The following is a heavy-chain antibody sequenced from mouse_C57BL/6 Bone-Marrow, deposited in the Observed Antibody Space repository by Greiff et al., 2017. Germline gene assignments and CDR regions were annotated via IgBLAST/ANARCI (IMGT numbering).Heavy chain of an antibody. CDR2: INPSNGGT. V-gene: IGHV1-53*01. J-gene: IGHJ2*01. CDR1: GYTFTSYW. Sequence: QVQLQQSGAELVKPGASVKLSCKASGYTFTSYWMHWVKQRPGQGLEWIGNINPSNGGTNYNEKFKSKATLTVDKSSSTAYMQLSSLTSEDSAVYYGARKDYSNFYYFDYWGQGTTLTVSS. CDR3: ARKDYSNFYYFDY. D-gene: IGHD2-5*01.